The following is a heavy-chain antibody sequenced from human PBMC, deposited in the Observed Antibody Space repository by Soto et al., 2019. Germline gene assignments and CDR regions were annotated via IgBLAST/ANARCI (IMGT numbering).Heavy chain of an antibody. D-gene: IGHD6-6*01. CDR3: ARGGIAARWFDP. V-gene: IGHV4-31*03. Sequence: QVQLQESGPGLVKPSQTLSLTCTVSGGPISSGGYYWSWIRQHPGKGLEWIGYIYYSGSTYYNPSLKSRVTISVDTSKNQFSLKLSSVTAADTAVYYCARGGIAARWFDPWGQGTLVTVSS. CDR1: GGPISSGGYY. J-gene: IGHJ5*02. CDR2: IYYSGST.